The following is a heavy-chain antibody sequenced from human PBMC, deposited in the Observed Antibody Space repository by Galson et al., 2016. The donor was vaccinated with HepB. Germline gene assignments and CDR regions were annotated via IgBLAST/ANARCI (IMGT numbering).Heavy chain of an antibody. D-gene: IGHD3-9*01. J-gene: IGHJ5*01. CDR3: TRDFDPFDS. CDR1: GDSVSRYF. CDR2: ISYSGDT. V-gene: IGHV4-59*02. Sequence: SETLSLTCSVSGDSVSRYFWAWIRQPPGKGLGWIGYISYSGDTKYNPSLNSRVTMSLDLSNNQFSLSLRSVTAADTAVYYCTRDFDPFDSWGQGTLVTVSS.